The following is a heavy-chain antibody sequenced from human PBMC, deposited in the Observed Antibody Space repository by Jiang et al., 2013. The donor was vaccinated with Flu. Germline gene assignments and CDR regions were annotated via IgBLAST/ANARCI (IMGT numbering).Heavy chain of an antibody. CDR1: GGSISSGSYY. CDR3: AREGAYDYVWGSYPKYYFDY. Sequence: GPGLVKPSQTLSLTCTVSGGSISSGSYYWSWIRQPAGKGLEWIGRIYTSGSTNYNPSLKSRVTISVDTSKNQFSLKLSSVTAADTAVYYCAREGAYDYVWGSYPKYYFDYWGQGTLVTVSS. D-gene: IGHD3-16*02. J-gene: IGHJ4*02. CDR2: IYTSGST. V-gene: IGHV4-61*02.